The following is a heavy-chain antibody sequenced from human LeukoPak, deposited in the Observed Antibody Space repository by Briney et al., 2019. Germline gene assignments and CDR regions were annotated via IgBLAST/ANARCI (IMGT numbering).Heavy chain of an antibody. Sequence: GGSLRLSCAASGFTFSDYYMSWIRQAPGKGLEWVSYISSSGSTIYYADSVKGRFTISRDNAKNSLYLQMNSLRAEDTAVYHCAREDLRGGWLQFGRRWGQGTLVTVSS. CDR1: GFTFSDYY. D-gene: IGHD5-24*01. J-gene: IGHJ4*02. V-gene: IGHV3-11*04. CDR3: AREDLRGGWLQFGRR. CDR2: ISSSGSTI.